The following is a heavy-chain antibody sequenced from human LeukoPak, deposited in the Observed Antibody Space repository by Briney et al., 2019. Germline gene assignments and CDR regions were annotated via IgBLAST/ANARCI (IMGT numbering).Heavy chain of an antibody. CDR2: IRSKANSYAT. V-gene: IGHV3-73*01. J-gene: IGHJ4*02. CDR1: GFTFSGSA. D-gene: IGHD3-10*01. Sequence: GGSLRLSCAASGFTFSGSAMHWVRQASGKGLEWVGRIRSKANSYATAYAASVKGRFTISRDDSKNTAYLQMNSLKTEDTAVYYCAAGAYYYGSGSYFYWGQGTLVTVSS. CDR3: AAGAYYYGSGSYFY.